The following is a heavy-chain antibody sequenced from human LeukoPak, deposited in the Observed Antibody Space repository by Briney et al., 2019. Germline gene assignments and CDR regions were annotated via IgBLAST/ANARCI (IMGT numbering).Heavy chain of an antibody. Sequence: SETLSLTCTVSGGSISSSSDYWGWIRQPAGKGLEWIGSIYYSGSTSYDPSLKSRVTISVDTSKNQFSLRLSSVTAADTAVYYCARLQYGDFYFDYWGQGTLVTVSS. CDR1: GGSISSSSDY. V-gene: IGHV4-39*01. D-gene: IGHD4-17*01. CDR3: ARLQYGDFYFDY. J-gene: IGHJ4*02. CDR2: IYYSGST.